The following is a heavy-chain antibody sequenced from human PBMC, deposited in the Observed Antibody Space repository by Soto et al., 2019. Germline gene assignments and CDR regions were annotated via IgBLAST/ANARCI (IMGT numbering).Heavy chain of an antibody. D-gene: IGHD5-18*01. V-gene: IGHV1-3*01. Sequence: QVQLVQSGAEVKKPGASVKVSCKASGYTFTSYAMHWVRQAPGQRLEWMGWINAGNGNTKYSQKFQGRVTITRDTSASTAYMERTSLRSEDTAVYYWAKARNTAMFGWDALDPGGQGTMVTVSS. CDR3: AKARNTAMFGWDALDP. J-gene: IGHJ3*01. CDR1: GYTFTSYA. CDR2: INAGNGNT.